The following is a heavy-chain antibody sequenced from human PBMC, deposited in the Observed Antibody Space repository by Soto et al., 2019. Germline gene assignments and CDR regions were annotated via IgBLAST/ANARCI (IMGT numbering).Heavy chain of an antibody. CDR1: GGSINNYY. J-gene: IGHJ5*02. CDR2: VYYSGDT. D-gene: IGHD3-3*01. CDR3: ARSAYGFWSGGFDP. Sequence: SETLSLTCTVSGGSINNYYWSWIRQPPGKGLEWIGYVYYSGDTRYNPSLKSRVTVSVDTSRNQISLRLNSVTAADTALYSCARSAYGFWSGGFDPWGQGTLVTVSS. V-gene: IGHV4-59*01.